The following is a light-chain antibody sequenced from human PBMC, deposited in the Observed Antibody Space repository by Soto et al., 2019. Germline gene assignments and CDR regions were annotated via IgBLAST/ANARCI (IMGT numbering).Light chain of an antibody. Sequence: QAVVTQPPSASGTPGQRVTISCSGSSSNLGKNLVYWYQQLPGTAPKLLIYNNDQRPSGVPDRFSGSKSGTSASLAISGLRSEDEADYYCAAWEDRPSGRVFGGGTKVTVL. CDR3: AAWEDRPSGRV. CDR1: SSNLGKNL. V-gene: IGLV1-47*02. CDR2: NND. J-gene: IGLJ3*02.